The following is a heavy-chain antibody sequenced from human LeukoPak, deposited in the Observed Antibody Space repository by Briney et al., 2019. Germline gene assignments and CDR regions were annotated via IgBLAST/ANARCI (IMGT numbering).Heavy chain of an antibody. Sequence: GGSLRLSCAASGFTFSSYAMSWVRQAPGKGLEWVSAISGSGGSTYYADSVKGRFTISRDNSKSTLYLQMNSLRAEDTAVYYCAKDLSSGYYLGFDYWGQGTLVTVSS. CDR3: AKDLSSGYYLGFDY. V-gene: IGHV3-23*01. D-gene: IGHD3-22*01. CDR1: GFTFSSYA. CDR2: ISGSGGST. J-gene: IGHJ4*02.